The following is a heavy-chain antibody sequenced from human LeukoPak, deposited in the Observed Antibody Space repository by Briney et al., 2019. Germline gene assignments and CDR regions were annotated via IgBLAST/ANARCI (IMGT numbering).Heavy chain of an antibody. Sequence: SETLSLTCTVSGGSISSSSYYWGWIRQPPGKGLEWIGSIYYSGSTYYNPSLKSRVTISVDTSKTQFSLKLSSVTAADTAVYYCARRNAIYDYFDYWGQGTLVTVSS. V-gene: IGHV4-39*01. CDR1: GGSISSSSYY. CDR3: ARRNAIYDYFDY. CDR2: IYYSGST. D-gene: IGHD3-9*01. J-gene: IGHJ4*02.